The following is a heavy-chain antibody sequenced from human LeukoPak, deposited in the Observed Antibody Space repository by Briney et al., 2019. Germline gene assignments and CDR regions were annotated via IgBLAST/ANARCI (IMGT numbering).Heavy chain of an antibody. CDR3: ARNRYGYNVGY. Sequence: ASVKVSCKASGYTFTDYYFHWVRQAPGQGLEWMGWINPNSGGTNYAQKFQGRVTMTRDTSISTAYMELSSLRSDDTAVYYCARNRYGYNVGYWGQGTLVTVPS. J-gene: IGHJ4*02. CDR2: INPNSGGT. V-gene: IGHV1-2*02. CDR1: GYTFTDYY. D-gene: IGHD5-24*01.